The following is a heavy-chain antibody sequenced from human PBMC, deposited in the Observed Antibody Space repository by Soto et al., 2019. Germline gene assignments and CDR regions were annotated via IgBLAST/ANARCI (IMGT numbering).Heavy chain of an antibody. V-gene: IGHV4-34*01. CDR2: INHSGST. CDR1: GGSFSGYY. D-gene: IGHD3-10*01. CDR3: ARAGMRGYYYYYMDV. Sequence: SEILSLTCAVYGGSFSGYYWSWIRQPPGKGLEWIGEINHSGSTNYNPSLKSRVTISVDTSKNQFSLKLSSVTAADTAVYYCARAGMRGYYYYYMDVWGKGTTVTVSS. J-gene: IGHJ6*03.